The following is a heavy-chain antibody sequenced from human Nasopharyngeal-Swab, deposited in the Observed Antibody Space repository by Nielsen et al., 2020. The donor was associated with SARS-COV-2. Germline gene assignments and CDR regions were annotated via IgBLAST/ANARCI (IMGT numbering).Heavy chain of an antibody. CDR1: GFTFRDTW. J-gene: IGHJ4*02. V-gene: IGHV3-7*01. D-gene: IGHD3-10*01. Sequence: GSSLRLSCVASGFTFRDTWMSWVRQAPAKGLEWVASIKQDGSEKNYVDSVKGRFTISRDNAKTSLFLQMDSLRTEDTAFYYCARVGGRTSPMGSWGQGTLVTVSS. CDR3: ARVGGRTSPMGS. CDR2: IKQDGSEK.